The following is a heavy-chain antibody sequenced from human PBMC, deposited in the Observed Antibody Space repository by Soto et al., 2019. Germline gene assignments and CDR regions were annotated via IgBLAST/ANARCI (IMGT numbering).Heavy chain of an antibody. Sequence: GASVNVSCKASGYTFTSYDINWVRQATGQGLEWMGWMNPNSGNTGYAQKFQGRVTMTRNTSISTAYMELSSLRSEDTAVYYCARNGRVLVPAADSDAFDIWGQGTMVTVSS. CDR2: MNPNSGNT. CDR1: GYTFTSYD. J-gene: IGHJ3*02. V-gene: IGHV1-8*01. CDR3: ARNGRVLVPAADSDAFDI. D-gene: IGHD2-2*01.